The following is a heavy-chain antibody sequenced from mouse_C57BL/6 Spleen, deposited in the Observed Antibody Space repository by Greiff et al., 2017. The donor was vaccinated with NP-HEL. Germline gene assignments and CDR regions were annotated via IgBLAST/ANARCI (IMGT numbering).Heavy chain of an antibody. D-gene: IGHD1-1*01. CDR1: GYTFTDYY. J-gene: IGHJ3*01. V-gene: IGHV1-19*01. CDR2: INPYNGGT. Sequence: VHVKQSGPVLVKPGASVKMSCKASGYTFTDYYMNWVKQSHGKSLEWIGVINPYNGGTSYNQKFKGKATLTVDKSSSTAYMELNSLTSEDSAVYYCARSYGSSSFAYWGQGTLVTVSA. CDR3: ARSYGSSSFAY.